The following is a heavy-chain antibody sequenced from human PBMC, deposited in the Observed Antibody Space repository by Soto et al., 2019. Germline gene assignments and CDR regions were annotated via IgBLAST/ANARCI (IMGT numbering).Heavy chain of an antibody. D-gene: IGHD4-17*01. CDR3: ARDLAVTTIWFDP. V-gene: IGHV4-4*07. CDR1: GGSISGYY. Sequence: LSLTCTVSGGSISGYYWTWIRQPAGKGLEWIGRIYTSGSTNYNPSLKSRVTMSVDTSKNQFSLKLSSVTAADTAVYYCARDLAVTTIWFDPWGQGTLVTVSS. J-gene: IGHJ5*02. CDR2: IYTSGST.